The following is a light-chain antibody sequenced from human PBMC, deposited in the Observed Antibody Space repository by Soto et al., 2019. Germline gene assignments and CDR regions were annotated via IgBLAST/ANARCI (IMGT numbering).Light chain of an antibody. CDR3: QQANSFPLT. Sequence: DIQMTQLPSSMSASEGDRVTITCRASQGISRWLAWYHQKPGKAPNLLIYSASTLHSGVPSRFSGSGSGTDFTLTISSLQPEDFGTYYCQQANSFPLTFGPGTKVDMK. CDR1: QGISRW. CDR2: SAS. J-gene: IGKJ3*01. V-gene: IGKV1-12*01.